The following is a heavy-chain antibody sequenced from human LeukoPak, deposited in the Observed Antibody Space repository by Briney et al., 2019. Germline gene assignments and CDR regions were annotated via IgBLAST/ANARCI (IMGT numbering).Heavy chain of an antibody. CDR1: GYTFTGYY. Sequence: ASVKVSCKASGYTFTGYYMHWVRQAPGQGLEWMGWINPNSGGTNYAQKFQGRDTMTRDTSISTAYMELSRLRSDDTAVYYCARDGTLHISSSVGYWGQGTLVTVSS. CDR2: INPNSGGT. D-gene: IGHD6-6*01. J-gene: IGHJ4*02. V-gene: IGHV1-2*02. CDR3: ARDGTLHISSSVGY.